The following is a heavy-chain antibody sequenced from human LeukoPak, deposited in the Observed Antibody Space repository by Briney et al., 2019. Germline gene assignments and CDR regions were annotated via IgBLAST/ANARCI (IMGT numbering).Heavy chain of an antibody. CDR1: GYTFSSYH. CDR3: ARDPPIQQDSSDSSGYYPRYYFDY. D-gene: IGHD3-22*01. Sequence: ASVKVSCKASGYTFSSYHIHWVRQAPGQGLEWMGIINPSGGSTSYAQKFQGRVTMTRDTSTSTVYMELSSLRSEDTAVYYCARDPPIQQDSSDSSGYYPRYYFDYWGQGTLVTVSS. V-gene: IGHV1-46*01. J-gene: IGHJ4*02. CDR2: INPSGGST.